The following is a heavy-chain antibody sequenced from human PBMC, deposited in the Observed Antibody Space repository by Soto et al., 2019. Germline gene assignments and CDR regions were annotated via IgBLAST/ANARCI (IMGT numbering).Heavy chain of an antibody. CDR3: ARDRSTNDY. V-gene: IGHV1-18*01. CDR2: INPNNGDT. Sequence: QVQLVQSGAEVKKPGASVKVSCKASGYTFTSFGISWVRQAPGQGLEWMGWINPNNGDTNYIQKFQGRVTMTTDTSTSTVHMELRSLRSDDTAVYYCARDRSTNDYWGQGTLVTVSS. CDR1: GYTFTSFG. J-gene: IGHJ4*02. D-gene: IGHD2-2*01.